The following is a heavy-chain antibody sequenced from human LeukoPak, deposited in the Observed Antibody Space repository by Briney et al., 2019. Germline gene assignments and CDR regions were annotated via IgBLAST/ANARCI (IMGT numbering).Heavy chain of an antibody. V-gene: IGHV4-4*07. D-gene: IGHD4-17*01. CDR3: AREQMTTVTTRGDWFDP. CDR1: GGSISSYY. Sequence: TSETLSLTCTVSGGSISSYYWSWIRQPAGKGLEWIGRIYTSGSTNYNPSLKSRVTMSVDTSKNQFSLKLSSVTAADTAVYYCAREQMTTVTTRGDWFDPWGQGTLVTVSS. J-gene: IGHJ5*02. CDR2: IYTSGST.